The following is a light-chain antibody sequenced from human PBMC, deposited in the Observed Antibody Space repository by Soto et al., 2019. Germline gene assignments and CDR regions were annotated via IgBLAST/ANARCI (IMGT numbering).Light chain of an antibody. V-gene: IGKV1-5*01. CDR2: DAS. CDR1: QTITSW. J-gene: IGKJ5*01. Sequence: DIQMTQSPSTLSASLGDRVTISCRSSQTITSWLDWYQQKPGKAPKLLIYDASSLESGVPSRFSGSGSGTEFTLTISSLQAEDVAVYHCQQDHGGPITFGQGTRLEIK. CDR3: QQDHGGPIT.